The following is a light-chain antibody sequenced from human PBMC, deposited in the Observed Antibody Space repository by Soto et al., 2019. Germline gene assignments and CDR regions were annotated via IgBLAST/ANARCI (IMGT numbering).Light chain of an antibody. CDR1: QSVSSN. J-gene: IGKJ1*01. Sequence: EIVMTQSPATLSVSPGERATLSCRASQSVSSNLAWYQQKPGQAPRLLIYGASTRATGIPARFSGSGSGTEFTLTISSLKSEDFEVYYCRQYNNWPRTFGQGTKVDI. V-gene: IGKV3-15*01. CDR2: GAS. CDR3: RQYNNWPRT.